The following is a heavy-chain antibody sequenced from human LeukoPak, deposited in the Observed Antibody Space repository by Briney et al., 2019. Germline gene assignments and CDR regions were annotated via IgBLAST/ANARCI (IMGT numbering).Heavy chain of an antibody. D-gene: IGHD6-19*01. J-gene: IGHJ4*02. V-gene: IGHV4-59*01. CDR2: IHYNGRT. Sequence: SETLSLTCTISGGSITNSNYLSWIRQPPGEAPEWIGYIHYNGRTNYNPSLKSRVTISVDTSNNQFSLKLNSVSAADTAVYYCARGAGWYDYWGQGMLVTVSS. CDR1: GGSITNSNY. CDR3: ARGAGWYDY.